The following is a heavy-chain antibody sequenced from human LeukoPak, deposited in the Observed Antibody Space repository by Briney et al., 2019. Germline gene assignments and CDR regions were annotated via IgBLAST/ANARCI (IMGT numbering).Heavy chain of an antibody. CDR2: INHSGST. V-gene: IGHV4-34*01. Sequence: SETLSLTCAVYGGSFSGYYWSWIRQPPGKGLEWIGEINHSGSTNYNPSLKSRVTISVDTSKNQFSLKLSSVTAADTAVYYCARGKSSSSSALYYYYYYYMDVWGKGTTVTVSS. CDR1: GGSFSGYY. D-gene: IGHD6-6*01. CDR3: ARGKSSSSSALYYYYYYYMDV. J-gene: IGHJ6*03.